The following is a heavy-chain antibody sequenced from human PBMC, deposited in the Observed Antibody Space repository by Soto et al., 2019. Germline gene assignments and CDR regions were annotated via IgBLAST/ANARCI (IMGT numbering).Heavy chain of an antibody. V-gene: IGHV3-23*01. CDR1: GFTFSNYA. CDR2: ISSSGSST. Sequence: GGSLRLSCAASGFTFSNYAMNWVRQAPGKGLEWVSSISSSGSSTNYADSVRGRFTISRDNAKNTLYLQMNSLRAEDTAVYYCVRTSLVVAAATREDYWGQGTLVTVSS. D-gene: IGHD2-15*01. CDR3: VRTSLVVAAATREDY. J-gene: IGHJ4*02.